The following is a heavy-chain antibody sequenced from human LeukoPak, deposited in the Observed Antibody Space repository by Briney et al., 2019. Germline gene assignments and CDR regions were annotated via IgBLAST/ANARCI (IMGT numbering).Heavy chain of an antibody. CDR2: IGSSSSYI. CDR3: ARDRRFDP. V-gene: IGHV3-21*01. Sequence: GGSLRLSCAASGFTFSSYSMNWVRQAPGKGLEWVSSIGSSSSYIYYADSVKGRFTISRDNAKNSLYLQMNSLRAEDTAVYYCARDRRFDPWGQGTLVTVSS. CDR1: GFTFSSYS. J-gene: IGHJ5*02.